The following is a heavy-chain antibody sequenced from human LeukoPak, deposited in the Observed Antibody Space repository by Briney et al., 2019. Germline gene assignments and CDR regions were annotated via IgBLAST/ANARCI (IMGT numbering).Heavy chain of an antibody. V-gene: IGHV4-34*01. D-gene: IGHD2-2*01. J-gene: IGHJ3*02. CDR1: GGSISSYY. Sequence: SETLSLTCTVSGGSISSYYWSWIRQPPGKGLEWIGEINHSGSTNYNPSLKSRVTISVDTSKNQFSLKLSSVTAADTAVYYCARGDFLYIVVVPAALRADAFDIWGQGTMVTVSS. CDR2: INHSGST. CDR3: ARGDFLYIVVVPAALRADAFDI.